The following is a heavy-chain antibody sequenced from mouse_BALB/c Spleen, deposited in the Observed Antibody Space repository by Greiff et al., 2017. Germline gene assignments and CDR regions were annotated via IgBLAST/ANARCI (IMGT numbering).Heavy chain of an antibody. CDR1: GYAFTNYL. Sequence: VQLQESGAELVRPGTSVKVSCKASGYAFTNYLIEWVKQRPGQGLEWIGVINPGSGGTNYNEKFKGKATLTADKSSSTAYMQLSSLTSDDSAVFVCAGTMITTEFAYWGQGTLVTVSA. J-gene: IGHJ3*01. V-gene: IGHV1-54*01. CDR3: AGTMITTEFAY. D-gene: IGHD2-4*01. CDR2: INPGSGGT.